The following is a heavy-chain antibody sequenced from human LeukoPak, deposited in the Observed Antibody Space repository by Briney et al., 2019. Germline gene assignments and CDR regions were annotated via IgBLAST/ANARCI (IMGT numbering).Heavy chain of an antibody. V-gene: IGHV3-7*01. D-gene: IGHD2-15*01. CDR1: GFTFSAHW. CDR3: AKRRADCSGGTCYYRRLDY. CDR2: IKQDGSEK. J-gene: IGHJ4*02. Sequence: GGSLRLSCAASGFTFSAHWMSWVGQAPGKGLEWVANIKQDGSEKNYVDSVKGRFTISRDNAQNSLYLQMNSLRAEDTAVYYCAKRRADCSGGTCYYRRLDYWGQGTLVTVSS.